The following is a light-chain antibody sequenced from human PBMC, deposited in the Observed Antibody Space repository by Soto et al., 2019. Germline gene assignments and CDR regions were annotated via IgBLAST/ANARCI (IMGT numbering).Light chain of an antibody. J-gene: IGKJ2*01. CDR3: QKYNSAPHT. CDR1: QGISNY. V-gene: IGKV1-27*01. Sequence: DIQMTQSPSSLSASVGDRVTITCRASQGISNYLAWYQQKPGKVPKLLIYAASTLHSGVPSRFSGSGSGTDCTLTISSLQPEDVATYYCQKYNSAPHTFGQGTKLEIK. CDR2: AAS.